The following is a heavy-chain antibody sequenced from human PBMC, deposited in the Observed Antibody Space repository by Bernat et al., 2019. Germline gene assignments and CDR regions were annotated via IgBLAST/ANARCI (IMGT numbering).Heavy chain of an antibody. J-gene: IGHJ4*02. Sequence: EVQLVESGGGLVKPGGSLRLSCAASGFTFSNAWMSWVRQAPGKGLEWVGRIKSKTAGGTTNYAAPVKSRFTISRVDSKNTLYLQMNSLKTEHTDVYYCTTHIRRLCGDFPAFDDWGLGALVTVSS. CDR2: IKSKTAGGTT. CDR1: GFTFSNAW. V-gene: IGHV3-15*01. CDR3: TTHIRRLCGDFPAFDD. D-gene: IGHD4-17*01.